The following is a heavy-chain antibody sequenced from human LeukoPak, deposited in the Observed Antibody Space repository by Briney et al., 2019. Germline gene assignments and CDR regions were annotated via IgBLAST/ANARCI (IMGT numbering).Heavy chain of an antibody. CDR2: ISSSSSTI. CDR3: ARDHATIAVAGLWFDP. CDR1: GFTFSSYS. D-gene: IGHD6-19*01. J-gene: IGHJ5*02. Sequence: GGSLRLSRAASGFTFSSYSMNWVRQAPGKGLEWVSYISSSSSTIYYADSVKGRFTISRDNAKNSLYLQMNSLRDEDTAVYYCARDHATIAVAGLWFDPWGQGTLVTVSS. V-gene: IGHV3-48*02.